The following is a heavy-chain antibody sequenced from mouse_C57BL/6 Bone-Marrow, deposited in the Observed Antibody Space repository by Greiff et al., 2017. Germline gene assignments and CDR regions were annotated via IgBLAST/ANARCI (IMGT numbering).Heavy chain of an antibody. V-gene: IGHV5-17*01. CDR2: ISSGSSTI. D-gene: IGHD1-1*02. CDR3: ARWSPFAY. Sequence: EVHLVESGGGLVKPGGSLKLSCAASGFTFSDYGMHWVRQAPEKGLEWVAYISSGSSTIYYEDTVKGRFTISRDNAKNTLFLQIASLRSEDTAMYYCARWSPFAYWGQGTLVTVSA. J-gene: IGHJ3*01. CDR1: GFTFSDYG.